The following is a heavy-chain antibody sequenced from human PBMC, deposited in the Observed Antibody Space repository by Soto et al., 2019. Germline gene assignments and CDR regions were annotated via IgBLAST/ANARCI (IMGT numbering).Heavy chain of an antibody. V-gene: IGHV1-46*03. D-gene: IGHD3-22*01. Sequence: GASVKVSCKASGYTLTRSYMHWLRQAPGQGLEWMGIINPSGGTTSYAQKFQGRVTLTRDTSTSTVYMELSDLRSDDTAIYYCVRTTYFSDSSVYTRFFDYWGQGTLVTVSS. J-gene: IGHJ4*02. CDR1: GYTLTRSY. CDR3: VRTTYFSDSSVYTRFFDY. CDR2: INPSGGTT.